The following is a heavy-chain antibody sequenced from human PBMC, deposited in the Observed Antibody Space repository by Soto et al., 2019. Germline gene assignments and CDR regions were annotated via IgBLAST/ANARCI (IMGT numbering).Heavy chain of an antibody. CDR3: AKLHDCGDNQDAFEI. V-gene: IGHV3-23*01. D-gene: IGHD4-17*01. Sequence: EVQLLESGGDLVQPGGSLRLSCAASGFIFSNYAMSWVRQAPGKGLDWVSVISGSGDYTNFADSVKGRFTISRDNSQNTMYLQMNSLRAEDTAVYYCAKLHDCGDNQDAFEIWGQGTLVTVSS. CDR2: ISGSGDYT. CDR1: GFIFSNYA. J-gene: IGHJ3*02.